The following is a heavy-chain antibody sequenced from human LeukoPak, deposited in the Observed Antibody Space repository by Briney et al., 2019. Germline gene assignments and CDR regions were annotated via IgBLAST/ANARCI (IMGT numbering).Heavy chain of an antibody. Sequence: GASVKVSCKASGYTFTSYFIHWVRQAPGQGLEWMGIINPSGGSTSYAQKFQGRVTMTRDTSTSTVYMELSSLRSEDTAVYYCAREEEGGTFDYWGQGTLVTVSS. V-gene: IGHV1-46*01. J-gene: IGHJ4*02. CDR2: INPSGGST. CDR1: GYTFTSYF. CDR3: AREEEGGTFDY. D-gene: IGHD3-16*01.